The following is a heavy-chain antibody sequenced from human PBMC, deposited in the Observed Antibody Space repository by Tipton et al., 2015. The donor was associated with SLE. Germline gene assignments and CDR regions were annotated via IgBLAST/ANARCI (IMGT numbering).Heavy chain of an antibody. CDR1: GFTFSSYG. J-gene: IGHJ3*02. D-gene: IGHD1-26*01. CDR2: IWYDGSNK. Sequence: SLRLSCAASGFTFSSYGMHWVRQAPGKGLEWVAVIWYDGSNKYHADSVKGRFTISRDNSKNTLYLQMNSLRAEDTAAYYCARSGVAFDIWGQGTMVTVSS. V-gene: IGHV3-33*01. CDR3: ARSGVAFDI.